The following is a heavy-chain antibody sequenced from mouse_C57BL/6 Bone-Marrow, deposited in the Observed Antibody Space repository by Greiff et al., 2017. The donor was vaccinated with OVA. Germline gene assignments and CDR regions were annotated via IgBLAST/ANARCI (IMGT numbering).Heavy chain of an antibody. J-gene: IGHJ3*01. CDR3: ARWGGSEGAWFAY. Sequence: QVQLQQPGAELVKPGASVKLSCKASGYTFTSYWMHWVKQRPGQGLEWIGMIHPNSGSTNYNEKFKSKATLTVDKSSSTAYMQLSSLTSEDSAVYYGARWGGSEGAWFAYWGQGTLVTVSA. V-gene: IGHV1-64*01. CDR1: GYTFTSYW. D-gene: IGHD1-1*02. CDR2: IHPNSGST.